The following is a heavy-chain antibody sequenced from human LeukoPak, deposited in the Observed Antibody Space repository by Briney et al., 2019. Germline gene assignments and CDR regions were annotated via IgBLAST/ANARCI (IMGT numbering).Heavy chain of an antibody. J-gene: IGHJ3*02. Sequence: PSETLSLTCAVYGGSFSGYYWSWIRQPPGKGLEWIGEINHSGSTNYNPSLKSRVTISVDTSKNQFSLKLSSVTAADTAVYYCARAQRKSAFDIWGQGTMVTVPS. CDR1: GGSFSGYY. V-gene: IGHV4-34*01. CDR2: INHSGST. CDR3: ARAQRKSAFDI.